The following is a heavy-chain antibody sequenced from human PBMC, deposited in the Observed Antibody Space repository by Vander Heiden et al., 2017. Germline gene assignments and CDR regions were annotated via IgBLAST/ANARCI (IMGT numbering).Heavy chain of an antibody. Sequence: QVNLVEPGGGLVNPGGSLRPSCGASGFTFSDYYMSWIRQAPGKGLEWVSYISSSGSTIYYADSVKGRFTISRDNAKNSLYLQMNSLRAEDTAVYYCARLLTTVTTGGIYWGQGTLVTVSS. J-gene: IGHJ4*02. CDR1: GFTFSDYY. V-gene: IGHV3-11*01. CDR3: ARLLTTVTTGGIY. CDR2: ISSSGSTI. D-gene: IGHD4-17*01.